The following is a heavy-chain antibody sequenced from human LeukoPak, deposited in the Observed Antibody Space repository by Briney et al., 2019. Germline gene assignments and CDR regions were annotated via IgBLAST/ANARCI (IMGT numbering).Heavy chain of an antibody. J-gene: IGHJ5*02. CDR1: GSSISSGGYY. V-gene: IGHV4-31*03. CDR3: ARGVSVKNYDFWSGYYHNWFDP. Sequence: SQTLSLTCTVSGSSISSGGYYWSWIRQHPGKGLEWIGYIYYSGSTYYNPSLKSRVTISVDTSKNQFSLKLSSVTAADTAVYYCARGVSVKNYDFWSGYYHNWFDPWGQGTLVTVSS. D-gene: IGHD3-3*01. CDR2: IYYSGST.